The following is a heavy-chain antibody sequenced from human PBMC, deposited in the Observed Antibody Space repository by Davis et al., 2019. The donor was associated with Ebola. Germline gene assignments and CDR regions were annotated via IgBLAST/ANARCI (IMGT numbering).Heavy chain of an antibody. CDR2: IYYSGST. V-gene: IGHV4-39*01. CDR3: ARRAGYSSGWYGADYGMDV. CDR1: GGSISTTSYY. J-gene: IGHJ6*02. D-gene: IGHD6-19*01. Sequence: SETLSLTCTVSGGSISTTSYYWGWIRQPPGKGLEWIGSIYYSGSTYYNPSLKSRVTISVDTSKNQFSLKLSSVTAADTAVYYCARRAGYSSGWYGADYGMDVWGQGTTVTVSS.